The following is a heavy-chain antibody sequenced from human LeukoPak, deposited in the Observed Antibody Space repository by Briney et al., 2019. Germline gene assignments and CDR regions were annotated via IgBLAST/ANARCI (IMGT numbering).Heavy chain of an antibody. Sequence: PGGSLRLSCAASGFIFTSYAMSWVRRAPGKGLECVSTISASGVSTYYADSVKGRFTISRDNSKNTLYLEMNSLRVEDTAVYYCADFGSGSFIFDYWGQGTLVTVSS. D-gene: IGHD3-10*01. CDR1: GFIFTSYA. J-gene: IGHJ4*02. V-gene: IGHV3-23*01. CDR2: ISASGVST. CDR3: ADFGSGSFIFDY.